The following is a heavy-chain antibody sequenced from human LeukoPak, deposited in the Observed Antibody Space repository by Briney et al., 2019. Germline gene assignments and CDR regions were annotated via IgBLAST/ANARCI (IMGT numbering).Heavy chain of an antibody. Sequence: PSETLSLTCTVSGYSISSGYYWGWIRQPPGKGLEWIGSIYHSGSTYYNPSLKSRVTISVDTSKNQFSLKLSSVTAADTAVYYCAVGSVYYAFDIWGQGTMVTVSS. D-gene: IGHD2-15*01. CDR2: IYHSGST. CDR1: GYSISSGYY. J-gene: IGHJ3*02. V-gene: IGHV4-38-2*02. CDR3: AVGSVYYAFDI.